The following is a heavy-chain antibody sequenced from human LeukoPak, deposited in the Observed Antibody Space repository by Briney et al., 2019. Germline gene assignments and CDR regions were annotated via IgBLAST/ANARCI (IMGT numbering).Heavy chain of an antibody. CDR3: ARGPHTSSWYKHAFDI. V-gene: IGHV3-7*01. Sequence: PGGSLRLSCVASGFTFSDYWMSWVRQAPGKGLEWVANIKQDGSEKYYVDSGKGRFTISRDNAKNSLYLQMNSLRAEDTAVYYCARGPHTSSWYKHAFDIWAQGTMVTVSS. CDR2: IKQDGSEK. J-gene: IGHJ3*02. D-gene: IGHD6-13*01. CDR1: GFTFSDYW.